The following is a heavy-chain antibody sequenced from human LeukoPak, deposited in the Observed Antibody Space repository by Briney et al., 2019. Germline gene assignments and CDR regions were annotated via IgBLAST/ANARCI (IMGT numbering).Heavy chain of an antibody. CDR3: AREFGHNRWYFDY. Sequence: GGSLRLSCAASGFTFSSYAMHWVRQAPGKGLEWVAVISYDGSNKYYADSVKSRFTISRDNSKNTLYLQMNSLRAEDTAVYYCAREFGHNRWYFDYWGQGALVTVSS. CDR2: ISYDGSNK. CDR1: GFTFSSYA. J-gene: IGHJ4*02. V-gene: IGHV3-30-3*01. D-gene: IGHD5-24*01.